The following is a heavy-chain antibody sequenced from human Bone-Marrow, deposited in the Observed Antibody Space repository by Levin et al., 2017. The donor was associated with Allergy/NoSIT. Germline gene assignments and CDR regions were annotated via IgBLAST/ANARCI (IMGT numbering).Heavy chain of an antibody. CDR1: GFTFSHYG. CDR3: ARAALTGYYFGFDV. D-gene: IGHD3-9*01. J-gene: IGHJ6*02. Sequence: GGSLRLSCVGSGFTFSHYGMNWVRQAPGRGPEWVSYIDSDSSVTYYVDSVKGRFTISRDNAENSVHLQMHSLRADDTAVYYCARAALTGYYFGFDVWGQGTTVTISS. V-gene: IGHV3-48*01. CDR2: IDSDSSVT.